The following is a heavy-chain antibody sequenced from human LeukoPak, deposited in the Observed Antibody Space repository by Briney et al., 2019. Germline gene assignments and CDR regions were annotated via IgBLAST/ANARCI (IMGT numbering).Heavy chain of an antibody. J-gene: IGHJ4*02. CDR3: ARGVVTGPLDY. CDR1: GGSISSYY. D-gene: IGHD2-21*02. Sequence: SETLSLTCTVSGGSISSYYWSWIRQPPGKGLEWIGYIHYSGSTNYNPSLKRRVTMSVDTSKNQYSLKLSSVTAADTAVYYCARGVVTGPLDYWGQGTLVTVSS. V-gene: IGHV4-59*01. CDR2: IHYSGST.